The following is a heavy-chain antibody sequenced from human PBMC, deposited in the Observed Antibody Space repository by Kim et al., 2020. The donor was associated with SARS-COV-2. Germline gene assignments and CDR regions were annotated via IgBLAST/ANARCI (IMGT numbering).Heavy chain of an antibody. J-gene: IGHJ6*02. Sequence: GGSLRLSCAASGFTFSSYGMHWVRQAPGKGLEWVAVISYDGSNKYYADSVKGRFTISRDNSKNTLYLQMNSLRAEDTAVYYCAKQVAARSYYYYGMDVWGQGTTVTVSS. CDR1: GFTFSSYG. D-gene: IGHD6-6*01. CDR2: ISYDGSNK. V-gene: IGHV3-30*18. CDR3: AKQVAARSYYYYGMDV.